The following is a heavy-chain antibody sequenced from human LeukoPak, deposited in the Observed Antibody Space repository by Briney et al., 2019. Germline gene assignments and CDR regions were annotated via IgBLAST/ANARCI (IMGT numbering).Heavy chain of an antibody. D-gene: IGHD6-19*01. CDR3: AREDSSVYYYYGMDV. CDR2: VSNNRSNT. J-gene: IGHJ6*02. V-gene: IGHV3-64*04. CDR1: GFTFSSCS. Sequence: GGSLRLSCSASGFTFSSCSMHWVRQAPGKGLEYVSVVSNNRSNTYYADSVKGRFTISRDNSKNTLYLQVNSLRAEDTAVYYCAREDSSVYYYYGMDVWGQGTTVTVSS.